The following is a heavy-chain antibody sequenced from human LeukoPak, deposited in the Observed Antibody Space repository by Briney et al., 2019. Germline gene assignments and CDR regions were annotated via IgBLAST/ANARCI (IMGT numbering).Heavy chain of an antibody. Sequence: PGGSLRLSCAASGFTFSSYAMSWVRQAPGKGLEWVSAISGSGGNTYYADSVKGRFTISRDNSKNTLYLQMNSLRAEDTAVYYCAKVSMATRGFDYWGQGTLVTVSS. D-gene: IGHD5-12*01. CDR1: GFTFSSYA. J-gene: IGHJ4*02. CDR2: ISGSGGNT. CDR3: AKVSMATRGFDY. V-gene: IGHV3-23*01.